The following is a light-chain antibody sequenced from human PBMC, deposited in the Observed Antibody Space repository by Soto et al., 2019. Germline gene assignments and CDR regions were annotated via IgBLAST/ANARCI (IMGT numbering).Light chain of an antibody. CDR3: QQYGSSPLT. CDR1: QSVSSSY. Sequence: EIVLTQSPGTLSLSPGERATLSCRASQSVSSSYLAWYQQKPGQAPRLLMYGASTRATGIPARFSGSGSGTDFTLTISSLEPEDFAIYYCQQYGSSPLTFGGGTKVDIK. V-gene: IGKV3-20*01. CDR2: GAS. J-gene: IGKJ4*01.